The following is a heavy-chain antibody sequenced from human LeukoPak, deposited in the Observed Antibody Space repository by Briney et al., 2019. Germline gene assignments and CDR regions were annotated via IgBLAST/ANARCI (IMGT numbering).Heavy chain of an antibody. D-gene: IGHD3-3*01. CDR1: GGSIRSYY. Sequence: SETLSLTCTVSGGSIRSYYWSWIRQPPAKGLEWIGYIYYSGSTNYNPSLKSRVTISVDTSKNQFSLKLSSVTAADTAVYYCARGGFLITIFGVVISEAFDIWGQGTMVTVPS. V-gene: IGHV4-59*01. CDR2: IYYSGST. J-gene: IGHJ3*02. CDR3: ARGGFLITIFGVVISEAFDI.